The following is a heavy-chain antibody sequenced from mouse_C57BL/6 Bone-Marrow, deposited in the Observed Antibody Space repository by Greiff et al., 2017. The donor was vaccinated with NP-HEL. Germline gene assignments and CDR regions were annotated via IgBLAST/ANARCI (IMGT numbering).Heavy chain of an antibody. J-gene: IGHJ4*01. D-gene: IGHD3-2*02. CDR1: GFTFSDYY. CDR2: INYDGSST. V-gene: IGHV5-16*01. Sequence: EVKLMESEGGLVQPGSSMKLSCTASGFTFSDYYMAWVRQVPEKGLEWVANINYDGSSTYYLDSLKSRFIISRDNAKNILYLQMGSLKSEDTATYYCARVDSSGCYYAMDYWGQGTSVTVSS. CDR3: ARVDSSGCYYAMDY.